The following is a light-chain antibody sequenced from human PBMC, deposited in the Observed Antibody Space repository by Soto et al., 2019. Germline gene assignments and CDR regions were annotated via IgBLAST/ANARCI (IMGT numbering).Light chain of an antibody. J-gene: IGLJ1*01. CDR2: DVS. V-gene: IGLV2-14*03. CDR3: ISYTSSSPYV. CDR1: SSDVGGYNY. Sequence: QSVLTQPASVSGSPGQSITISCTGTSSDVGGYNYVSWYQHHPGKAPKLIIFDVSNRPSGISNRFSGSKSGNTASLTISGLQAEDEAHYYCISYTSSSPYVFGTGTKVTVL.